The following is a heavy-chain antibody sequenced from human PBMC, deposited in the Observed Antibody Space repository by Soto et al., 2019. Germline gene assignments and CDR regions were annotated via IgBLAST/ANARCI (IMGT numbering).Heavy chain of an antibody. D-gene: IGHD3-16*01. CDR1: GGSISSGDYF. Sequence: QVQLQESGPGLVKPSQTLSLTCTVSGGSISSGDYFWSWIRQPPGKGLEWIGYIYHSGSTYYNPSRKSLVTVSVDTSKNQFSLKLSSVTAADTAVYYCARAGGDGYSAFDYWGQGTLVTVSS. CDR3: ARAGGDGYSAFDY. V-gene: IGHV4-30-4*01. CDR2: IYHSGST. J-gene: IGHJ4*02.